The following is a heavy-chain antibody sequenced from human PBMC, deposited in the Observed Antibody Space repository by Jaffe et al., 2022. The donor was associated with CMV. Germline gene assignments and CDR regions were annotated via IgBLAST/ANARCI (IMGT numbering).Heavy chain of an antibody. CDR1: GFTFSGSA. Sequence: EVQLVESGGGLVQPGGSLKLSCAASGFTFSGSAMHWVRQASGKGLEWVGRIRSKANKYATTYAESVKGRFTISRDNSKNTLYLQMNSLKIEDTAVYYCKGGIMATENDASDIWGQGTMVTVSS. D-gene: IGHD5-12*01. V-gene: IGHV3-73*01. CDR2: IRSKANKYAT. CDR3: KGGIMATENDASDI. J-gene: IGHJ3*02.